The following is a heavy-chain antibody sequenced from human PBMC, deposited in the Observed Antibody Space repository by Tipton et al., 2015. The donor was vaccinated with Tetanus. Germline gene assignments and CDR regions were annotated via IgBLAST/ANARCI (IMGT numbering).Heavy chain of an antibody. Sequence: TLSLTCAVYGGSFSGYYWSWIRQPPGKGLEWIGYIYYSGSTNYNPSLKSRVTISVDTSKNQFSLKLSSVTAADTAVYYCATYDSSGYWFDYWGQGTLVTVSS. CDR2: IYYSGST. CDR1: GGSFSGYY. V-gene: IGHV4-59*01. J-gene: IGHJ4*02. D-gene: IGHD3-22*01. CDR3: ATYDSSGYWFDY.